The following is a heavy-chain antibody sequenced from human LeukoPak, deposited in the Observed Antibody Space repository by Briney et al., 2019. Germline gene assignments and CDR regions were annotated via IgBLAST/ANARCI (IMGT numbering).Heavy chain of an antibody. CDR1: GFTFSIYS. J-gene: IGHJ4*02. Sequence: GGSLRLSCAASGFTFSIYSMNWVRQAPGKGLEWVSYISSSSSTIYYADSVKGRFTISRDNAKNSLYLQMNSLRDEDTAVYYCARGYYYDSSGFDYWGQGTLVTVSS. CDR3: ARGYYYDSSGFDY. D-gene: IGHD3-22*01. V-gene: IGHV3-48*02. CDR2: ISSSSSTI.